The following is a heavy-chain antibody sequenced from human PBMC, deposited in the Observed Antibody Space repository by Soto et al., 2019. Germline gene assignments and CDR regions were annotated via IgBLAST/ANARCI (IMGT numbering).Heavy chain of an antibody. V-gene: IGHV3-30*18. D-gene: IGHD6-19*01. CDR2: ISYDGSNK. CDR3: ANSRGWPKKYYFDY. Sequence: GGSLRLSCAASGFTFSSYGMHWVRQAPGKGLEWVAVISYDGSNKYYADSVKGRFTISRDNSKNTLYLQMNSLRAEDTAVYYCANSRGWPKKYYFDYWGQGTLVTVSS. J-gene: IGHJ4*02. CDR1: GFTFSSYG.